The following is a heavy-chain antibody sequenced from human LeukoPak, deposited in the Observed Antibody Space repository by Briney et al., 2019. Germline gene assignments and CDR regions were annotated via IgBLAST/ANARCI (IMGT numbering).Heavy chain of an antibody. J-gene: IGHJ4*02. D-gene: IGHD3-22*01. V-gene: IGHV4-39*01. Sequence: SETLSLTCTVSGGSISSSSYYWGWIRQPPGKGLGWIGSIYYSGSTYYNPSLKSRVTISVDTSKNQFSLKLSSVTAADTAVYYCARHQYDSSGYYLDYWGQGTLVTVSS. CDR3: ARHQYDSSGYYLDY. CDR2: IYYSGST. CDR1: GGSISSSSYY.